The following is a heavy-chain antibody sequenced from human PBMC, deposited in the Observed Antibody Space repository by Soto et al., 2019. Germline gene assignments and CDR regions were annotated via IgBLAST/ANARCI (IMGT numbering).Heavy chain of an antibody. D-gene: IGHD2-15*01. J-gene: IGHJ6*02. V-gene: IGHV1-3*01. CDR1: GYTFTSYA. CDR2: INAGNGNT. CDR3: ARDCSGGSCYLRNYYYYGMDV. Sequence: ASVKVSCKASGYTFTSYAMHWLRQAPGQRLEWMGWINAGNGNTKYSQKFQGRVTITRDTSASTAYMELSSLRSEDTAVYYCARDCSGGSCYLRNYYYYGMDVWGQGTTVTVSS.